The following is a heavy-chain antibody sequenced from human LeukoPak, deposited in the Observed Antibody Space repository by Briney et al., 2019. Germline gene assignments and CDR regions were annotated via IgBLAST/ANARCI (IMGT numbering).Heavy chain of an antibody. D-gene: IGHD2-2*02. CDR3: ARDGFYCSSTSCYRSPPEGAARGYYYYMDV. CDR1: GFTFSSYA. CDR2: ISYDGSNK. Sequence: GGSLRLSCAASGFTFSSYAMHWVRQAPGKGLEWVAVISYDGSNKYYADSVKGRFTISRDNSKNTLYLQMNSLRAEDTAVYYCARDGFYCSSTSCYRSPPEGAARGYYYYMDVWGKGTTVTVSS. J-gene: IGHJ6*03. V-gene: IGHV3-30*04.